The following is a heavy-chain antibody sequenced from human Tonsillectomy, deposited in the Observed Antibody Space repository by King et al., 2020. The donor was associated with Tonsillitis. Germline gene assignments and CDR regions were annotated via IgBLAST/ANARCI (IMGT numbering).Heavy chain of an antibody. V-gene: IGHV3-48*01. CDR1: GFIFSSYS. Sequence: VQLVESGGGLVQPGGSLRLSCAASGFIFSSYSMNWVRQAPGKGLEWVSYISSSSSTIYYADSVKGRFTISRDNAKNSLYLQMNSLRAEDTAVYYCARDRNARDWGQGTLVTVSS. CDR3: ARDRNARD. J-gene: IGHJ4*02. CDR2: ISSSSSTI. D-gene: IGHD1-1*01.